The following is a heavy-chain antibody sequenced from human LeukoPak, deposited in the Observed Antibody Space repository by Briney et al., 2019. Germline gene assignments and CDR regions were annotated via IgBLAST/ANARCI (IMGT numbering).Heavy chain of an antibody. D-gene: IGHD3-22*01. J-gene: IGHJ4*02. CDR3: AIFKGSPYYYDSSGYSFDY. CDR2: IIPIFGTA. CDR1: GGTFISYA. V-gene: IGHV1-69*05. Sequence: SVKVSCKASGGTFISYAISWVRQAPGQGLEWMGGIIPIFGTANYAQKFQGRVTITTDESTSTAYMELSSLRSEDTAVYYCAIFKGSPYYYDSSGYSFDYWGQGTLVTVSS.